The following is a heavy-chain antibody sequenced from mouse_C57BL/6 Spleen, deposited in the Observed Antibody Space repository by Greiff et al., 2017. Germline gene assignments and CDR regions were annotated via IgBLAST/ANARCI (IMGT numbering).Heavy chain of an antibody. D-gene: IGHD1-1*01. J-gene: IGHJ2*01. CDR2: IYPGDGDT. CDR3: ARSGITTVA. CDR1: GYAFSSSW. Sequence: QVHVKQSGPELVKPGASVKISCKASGYAFSSSWMNWVKQRPGKGLEWIGRIYPGDGDTNYNGKFKGKATLTADKSSSTAYMQLSSLTSEDSAVYFCARSGITTVAWGQGTTLTVSS. V-gene: IGHV1-82*01.